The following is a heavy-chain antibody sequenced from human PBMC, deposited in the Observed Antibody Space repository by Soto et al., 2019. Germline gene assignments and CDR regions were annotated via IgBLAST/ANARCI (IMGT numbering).Heavy chain of an antibody. D-gene: IGHD1-26*01. Sequence: SGPTLVKPTQTLTLTCTFSGFSLSTSGVGVGWIRQPPGKALEWLALIYWNDDKRYSPSLKSRLTITKDTSKNQVVLTMTNMDPVDTATYYCAHRLGWGSGSYSGNYFDYWGQGTLVTVSS. J-gene: IGHJ4*02. CDR1: GFSLSTSGVG. CDR3: AHRLGWGSGSYSGNYFDY. CDR2: IYWNDDK. V-gene: IGHV2-5*01.